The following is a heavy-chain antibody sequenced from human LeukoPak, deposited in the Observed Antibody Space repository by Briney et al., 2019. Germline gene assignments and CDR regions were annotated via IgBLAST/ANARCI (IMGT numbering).Heavy chain of an antibody. CDR2: IYPSDSYT. V-gene: IGHV5-10-1*01. Sequence: RGESLKISCKGSGYSFTNYWISWVRQMPGKGLEWMGRIYPSDSYTNYNPSFQGHVTISADKSISTAYLQWGSLKASDTAMYYCARKRAMVRGVTNDAFDIWGQGTMVTVSS. CDR3: ARKRAMVRGVTNDAFDI. D-gene: IGHD3-10*01. J-gene: IGHJ3*02. CDR1: GYSFTNYW.